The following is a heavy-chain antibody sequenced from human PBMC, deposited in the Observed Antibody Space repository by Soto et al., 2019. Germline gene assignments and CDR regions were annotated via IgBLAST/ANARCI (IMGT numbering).Heavy chain of an antibody. CDR3: ARVPGP. Sequence: SSETLSLTGTVSGGSISSYYWSWIRQPPGNGLYCIGYIYNSVITNXXPSLKSRXXISVDMSKNHXSLKLXSVTAADTAVYYCARVPGPWGQGTLVTVSS. J-gene: IGHJ5*02. V-gene: IGHV4-59*12. CDR2: IYNSVIT. CDR1: GGSISSYY.